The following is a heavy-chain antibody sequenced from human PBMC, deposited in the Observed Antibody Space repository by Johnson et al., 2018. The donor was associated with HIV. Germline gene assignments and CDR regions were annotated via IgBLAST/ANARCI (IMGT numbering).Heavy chain of an antibody. J-gene: IGHJ3*02. CDR2: IYSGGRT. Sequence: VQLVESGGGLVQPGGSMRLSCAASGFTVSSNYMSWVRQAPGKGLEWVSVIYSGGRTYYADSVQGRFTISRDNSKNTLYLQMNSLRAEDTAVYYCARAKNLFWSGYYDAFDIWGQGTMVTVSS. CDR3: ARAKNLFWSGYYDAFDI. CDR1: GFTVSSNY. V-gene: IGHV3-66*01. D-gene: IGHD3-3*01.